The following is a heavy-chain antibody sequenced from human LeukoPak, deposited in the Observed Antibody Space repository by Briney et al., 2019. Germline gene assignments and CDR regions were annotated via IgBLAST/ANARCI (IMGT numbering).Heavy chain of an antibody. V-gene: IGHV3-33*01. CDR1: GFTFSSYG. J-gene: IGHJ3*02. CDR3: AREAYDRDAFDI. Sequence: GGSLRLSCAASGFTFSSYGMHWVRQAPGKGLEWVAVIWYDGSNKYYADSVEGRFTISRDNSKNTLYLQMNSLRAEDTAVYYCAREAYDRDAFDIWGQGTMVTVSS. CDR2: IWYDGSNK. D-gene: IGHD3-22*01.